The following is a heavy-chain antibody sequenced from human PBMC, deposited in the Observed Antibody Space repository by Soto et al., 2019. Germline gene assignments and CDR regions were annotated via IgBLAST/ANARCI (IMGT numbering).Heavy chain of an antibody. V-gene: IGHV3-48*01. CDR1: GFTFSSYS. D-gene: IGHD2-15*01. J-gene: IGHJ6*03. Sequence: GGSLRLSCAASGFTFSSYSMNWVRQAPGKGLEWVSYISSSSSTIYYADSVKGRFTISRDNAKNSLYPQMNSLRAEDTAVYYCARDKSPYCSGGSCYLARYYYYYMDVWGKGTTVTVSS. CDR2: ISSSSSTI. CDR3: ARDKSPYCSGGSCYLARYYYYYMDV.